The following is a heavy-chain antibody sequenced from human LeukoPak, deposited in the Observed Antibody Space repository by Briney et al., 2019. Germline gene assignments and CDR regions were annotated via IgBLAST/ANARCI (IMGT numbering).Heavy chain of an antibody. D-gene: IGHD2/OR15-2a*01. V-gene: IGHV3-30*02. Sequence: GGSLRLSCAASGFTFSSHAMHWVRQAPGKGLEWVSFISYDGSTKTYAESVKGRFTTSRDISLHLQMNSLRVEDTAVYYCVRNNNNDYWGQGTLVTVSS. CDR3: VRNNNNDY. CDR1: GFTFSSHA. CDR2: ISYDGSTK. J-gene: IGHJ4*02.